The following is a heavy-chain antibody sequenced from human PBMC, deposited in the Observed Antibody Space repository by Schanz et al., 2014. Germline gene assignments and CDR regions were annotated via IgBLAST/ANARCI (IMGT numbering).Heavy chain of an antibody. D-gene: IGHD2-2*01. CDR3: AKDYQDCSSTSCYLWENYYMDV. CDR1: GFTVSKNY. CDR2: IYTDGST. J-gene: IGHJ6*03. V-gene: IGHV3-66*01. Sequence: EVQLLESGGALVQPGGSLRLSCAASGFTVSKNYMSWVRQAPGKGLEWVSIIYTDGSTYYADSVRDRFTISRDNSKNALYLQMSSLKTEDTAVYYCAKDYQDCSSTSCYLWENYYMDVWGKGTTVTVSS.